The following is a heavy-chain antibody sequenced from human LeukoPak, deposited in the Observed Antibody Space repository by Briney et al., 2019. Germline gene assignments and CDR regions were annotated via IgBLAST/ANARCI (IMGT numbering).Heavy chain of an antibody. Sequence: SETLSLTCTVSGGSISSSSHYWGWVRQPPGTGLECIGSIFYSGLTYYNPSLRSRITISADTSKNQLSLKFYSVTAADAAVYYCARLQGGNFAIDYWGQGTLVTVSS. J-gene: IGHJ4*02. V-gene: IGHV4-39*01. CDR2: IFYSGLT. CDR1: GGSISSSSHY. CDR3: ARLQGGNFAIDY. D-gene: IGHD4-23*01.